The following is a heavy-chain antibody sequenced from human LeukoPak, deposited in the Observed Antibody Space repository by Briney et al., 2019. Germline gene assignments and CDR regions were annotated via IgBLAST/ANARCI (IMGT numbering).Heavy chain of an antibody. CDR2: NYYSGST. J-gene: IGHJ4*02. Sequence: SETLSLTCTVSGGSISSGGYNWSWIRQHPGKGLEWIGYNYYSGSTYYNPSLKSRVTISVDTSKNQFSLKLSSVTAADTAGYYCASANAYCGGDCYSGFDYWGQGTLVTVSS. CDR3: ASANAYCGGDCYSGFDY. CDR1: GGSISSGGYN. D-gene: IGHD2-21*02. V-gene: IGHV4-31*03.